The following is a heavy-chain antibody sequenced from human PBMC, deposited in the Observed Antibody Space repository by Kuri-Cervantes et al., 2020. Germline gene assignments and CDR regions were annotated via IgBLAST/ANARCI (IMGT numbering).Heavy chain of an antibody. J-gene: IGHJ6*03. CDR2: IIPIFGTA. CDR3: ARGTYGDYWDPAYYYMDV. D-gene: IGHD4-17*01. V-gene: IGHV1-69*05. CDR1: GGTFSSYA. Sequence: SVKVSCKASGGTFSSYAISWVRQAPGQGLEWMGGIIPIFGTANYAQKFQGRVTITTDESTSTAYMELSSLRSEDTAVYYCARGTYGDYWDPAYYYMDVWGKGTTVTVSS.